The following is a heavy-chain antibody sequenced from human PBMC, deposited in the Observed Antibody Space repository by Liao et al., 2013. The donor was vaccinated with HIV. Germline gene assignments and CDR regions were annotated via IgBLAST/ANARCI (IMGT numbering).Heavy chain of an antibody. CDR3: ARGWEFPYFFDS. D-gene: IGHD1-26*01. Sequence: QVQLQESGPGLVKPSETLSLTCTVSGGSISRDYWSWIRLPAGKGLEWIGRIYISGRTNYNPSLTGRASISIDSSKNQFSLRLSPVTAADTGVYYCARGWEFPYFFDSWGPGILVSVSS. V-gene: IGHV4-4*07. CDR2: IYISGRT. J-gene: IGHJ4*02. CDR1: GGSISRDY.